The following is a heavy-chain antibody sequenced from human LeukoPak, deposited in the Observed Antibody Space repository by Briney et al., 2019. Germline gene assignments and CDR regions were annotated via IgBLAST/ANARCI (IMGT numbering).Heavy chain of an antibody. CDR1: GFTFSSYW. Sequence: QPGGSLRLSCAASGFTFSSYWMSWVRQAPGKGLEWVANIKQDGSEKYYVDSVKGRFTISRDNAKNSLYLQMNSLRAKDTAVYYCARVEVVVVAATENWFDPWGQGTLVTVSS. V-gene: IGHV3-7*01. CDR2: IKQDGSEK. CDR3: ARVEVVVVAATENWFDP. J-gene: IGHJ5*02. D-gene: IGHD2-15*01.